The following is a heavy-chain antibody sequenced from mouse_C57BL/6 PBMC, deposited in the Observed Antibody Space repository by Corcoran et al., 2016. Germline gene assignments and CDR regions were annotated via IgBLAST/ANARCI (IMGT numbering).Heavy chain of an antibody. CDR1: GYTFTDYY. D-gene: IGHD3-2*02. J-gene: IGHJ3*01. CDR2: INPNNGGT. Sequence: EVQLQQSGPELVKPGASVKISCKASGYTFTDYYMNWVKQSHGKSLEWIGDINPNNGGTSYNQKFKGKATLTVDKSSSTAYMELRSLTSEDSAVYYCARGGGTAQAATFAYWGQGTLVTVS. CDR3: ARGGGTAQAATFAY. V-gene: IGHV1-26*01.